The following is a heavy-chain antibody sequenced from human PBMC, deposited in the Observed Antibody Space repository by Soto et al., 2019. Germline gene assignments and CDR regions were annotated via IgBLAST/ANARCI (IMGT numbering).Heavy chain of an antibody. V-gene: IGHV1-18*01. CDR2: ISTYTGDT. D-gene: IGHD2-2*01. CDR1: GYTFTSYC. CDR3: ARGYCNSPSCSGRDSFDA. Sequence: ASVKVSCKASGYTFTSYCINWVRQAPGQGIEWMGWISTYTGDTKYARSHQGRVTMTADTSTTTANMELTSLMPDDTAVYYCARGYCNSPSCSGRDSFDAWGPGTLVTVSS. J-gene: IGHJ5*02.